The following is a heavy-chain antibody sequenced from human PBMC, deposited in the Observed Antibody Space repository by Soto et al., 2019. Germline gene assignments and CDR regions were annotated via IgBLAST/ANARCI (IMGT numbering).Heavy chain of an antibody. CDR1: GGTFSSYT. V-gene: IGHV1-69*02. CDR2: IIPILGIA. J-gene: IGHJ3*02. Sequence: SVKVSCKASGGTFSSYTISWVRQAPGQGLEWMGRIIPILGIANYAQKFQGRVTITADKSTSTAYMELSSLRSEDTAVYYCARGDCSSTSCYDAFDIWGQGTMVTVSS. CDR3: ARGDCSSTSCYDAFDI. D-gene: IGHD2-2*01.